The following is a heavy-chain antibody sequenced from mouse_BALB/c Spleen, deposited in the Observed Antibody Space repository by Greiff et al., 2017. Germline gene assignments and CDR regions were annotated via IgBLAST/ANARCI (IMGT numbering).Heavy chain of an antibody. CDR1: GFTFSDYY. J-gene: IGHJ2*01. D-gene: IGHD1-1*01. CDR3: AREGYGSSPDY. CDR2: ISDGGSYT. V-gene: IGHV5-4*02. Sequence: EVQLQQSGGGLVKPGGSLKLSCAASGFTFSDYYMYWVRQTPEKRLEWVATISDGGSYTYYPDSVKGRFTISRDNAKNNLYLQMSSLKSEDTAMYYCAREGYGSSPDYWGQGTTLTVSS.